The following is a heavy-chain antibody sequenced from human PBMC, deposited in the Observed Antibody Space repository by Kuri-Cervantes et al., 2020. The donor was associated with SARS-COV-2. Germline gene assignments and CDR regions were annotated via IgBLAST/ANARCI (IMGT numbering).Heavy chain of an antibody. V-gene: IGHV4-39*01. CDR1: GGSISSQSYY. Sequence: SETLSLTCTVSGGSISSQSYYWGWIRQPPGKGLEWIGSVYYSGTTYYNPSLRSRVTISLDTSKNQLSLNLNSVTAADTAVFYCARRGVVPAARPGYYYYYMDVWGKGTTVTVSS. D-gene: IGHD2-2*01. CDR3: ARRGVVPAARPGYYYYYMDV. CDR2: VYYSGTT. J-gene: IGHJ6*03.